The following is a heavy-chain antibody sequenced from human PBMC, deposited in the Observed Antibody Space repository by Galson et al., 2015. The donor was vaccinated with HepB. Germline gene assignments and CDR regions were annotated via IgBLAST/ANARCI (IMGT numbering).Heavy chain of an antibody. V-gene: IGHV3-33*01. D-gene: IGHD3-3*01. CDR1: GFTFSSYG. CDR2: IWYDGSNK. CDR3: ARDSVRFLEWHANWFDP. J-gene: IGHJ5*02. Sequence: SLRLSCAASGFTFSSYGMHWVRQAPGKGLEWVAVIWYDGSNKYYADSVKGRFTISRDNSKNTLYLQMNSLRAEDTAVYYCARDSVRFLEWHANWFDPWGQGTLVTVSS.